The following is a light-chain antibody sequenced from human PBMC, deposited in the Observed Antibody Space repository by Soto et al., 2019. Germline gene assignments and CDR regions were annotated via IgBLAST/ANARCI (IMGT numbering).Light chain of an antibody. CDR1: SSDVGAYNY. CDR2: EVS. Sequence: QSVLTQPPSASGSPGQSVTISCTGTSSDVGAYNYVSWYQQHPGKAPKLMIYEVSKRPSGVPDRFSGSKSGNTASLTVSGLLAEDEADYYCSSYTSSSTLYVFGTGTKVTVL. CDR3: SSYTSSSTLYV. J-gene: IGLJ1*01. V-gene: IGLV2-8*01.